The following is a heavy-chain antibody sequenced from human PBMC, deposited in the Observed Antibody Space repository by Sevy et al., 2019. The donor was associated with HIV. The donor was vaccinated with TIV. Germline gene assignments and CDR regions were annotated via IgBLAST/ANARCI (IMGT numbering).Heavy chain of an antibody. D-gene: IGHD6-6*01. CDR2: IYYGGST. Sequence: SETLSLTCTVSGGSISSADYYWSWIRQPPGKGLEWIGYIYYGGSTYYNPSLKSRVTISVDTSKNQFSLKLSSVTAADTAVYYCASFADLDRKQSARPFDYWGQGTLVTVSS. CDR3: ASFADLDRKQSARPFDY. J-gene: IGHJ4*02. V-gene: IGHV4-30-4*01. CDR1: GGSISSADYY.